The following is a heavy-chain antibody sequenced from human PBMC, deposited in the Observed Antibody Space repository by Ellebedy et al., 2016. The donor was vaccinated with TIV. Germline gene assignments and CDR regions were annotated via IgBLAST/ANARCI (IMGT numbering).Heavy chain of an antibody. J-gene: IGHJ2*01. Sequence: SETLSLTCTVSGGSISGASYYWGWIRQPPGKGLEWMGNIFDTGSAYYNPSLKSRVSISVDTSKNQYTLTLVSVTAADAAVYYCARSLLIFSFDKCYFDLWGRGTLVTVSS. V-gene: IGHV4-39*01. D-gene: IGHD3/OR15-3a*01. CDR2: IFDTGSA. CDR3: ARSLLIFSFDKCYFDL. CDR1: GGSISGASYY.